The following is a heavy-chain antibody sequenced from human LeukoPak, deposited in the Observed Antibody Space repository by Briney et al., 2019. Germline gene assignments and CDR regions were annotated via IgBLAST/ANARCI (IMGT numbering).Heavy chain of an antibody. CDR1: GFTFADFY. CDR3: ASKVTTGY. J-gene: IGHJ4*02. D-gene: IGHD4-17*01. V-gene: IGHV3-21*01. CDR2: ISPTSSYM. Sequence: GGSLRLSCVASGFTFADFYMNWVRQAPGKGLEWVSWISPTSSYMYYADSVKGRFTISRDNAKNSLYLQMNSLRAEDTAVYYCASKVTTGYWGQGTLVTVSS.